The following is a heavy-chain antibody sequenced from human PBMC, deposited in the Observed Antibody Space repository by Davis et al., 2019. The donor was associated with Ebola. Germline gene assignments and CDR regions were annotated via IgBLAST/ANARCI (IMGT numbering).Heavy chain of an antibody. CDR2: IRSKANSYAT. CDR3: TSTTVGGDY. D-gene: IGHD4-11*01. V-gene: IGHV3-73*01. CDR1: GFTFSGSA. Sequence: GESLKISCAASGFTFSGSAMHWVRQASGKGLEWVGRIRSKANSYATAYAASVKGRFTISRDDSKNTAYLQMNSLKTEDTAVYYCTSTTVGGDYWGQGTLVTVSP. J-gene: IGHJ4*02.